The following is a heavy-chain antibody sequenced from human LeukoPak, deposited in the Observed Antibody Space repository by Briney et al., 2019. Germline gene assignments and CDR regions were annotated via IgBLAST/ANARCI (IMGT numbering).Heavy chain of an antibody. CDR3: AKATTKYYFDS. V-gene: IGHV3-23*01. J-gene: IGHJ4*02. CDR2: ISGGSSST. D-gene: IGHD4-17*01. CDR1: GFTFSSYA. Sequence: PGGSLRLSCAASGFTFSSYAMNWVRQAPGKGLEWVSGISGGSSSTNYADSVKGRFTISRDNSKNTLYLQMNSLRADETVVYYCAKATTKYYFDSWGQGTLVTVSS.